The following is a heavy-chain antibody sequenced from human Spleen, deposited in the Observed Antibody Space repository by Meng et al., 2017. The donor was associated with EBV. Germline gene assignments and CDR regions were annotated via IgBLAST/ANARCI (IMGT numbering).Heavy chain of an antibody. CDR2: IYYSGST. D-gene: IGHD5-12*01. J-gene: IGHJ4*02. Sequence: QLPLRECGPGLVKPSETLSLTCTVSGGSISSSSYFWGLIRQPPGKGLEWIGTIYYSGSTYYNPSLESRVTISVDTSKNQFSLKLSSVTAADTAVYYCARLLYSGYGYPDYWGQGTLVTVSS. CDR3: ARLLYSGYGYPDY. CDR1: GGSISSSSYF. V-gene: IGHV4-39*01.